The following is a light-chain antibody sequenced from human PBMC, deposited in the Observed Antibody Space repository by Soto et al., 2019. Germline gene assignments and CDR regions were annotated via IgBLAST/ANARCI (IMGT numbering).Light chain of an antibody. V-gene: IGKV1-12*01. Sequence: DIQMTQSPSSVSASVGARVSITCRASQGISNWLAWYQQKPGRAPKLLIYTGSSLQSGVPSRFSGTGSGTDFTLTISSLQPEDVATYYCQQANSFPLTLGGGTKVEIK. J-gene: IGKJ4*01. CDR3: QQANSFPLT. CDR2: TGS. CDR1: QGISNW.